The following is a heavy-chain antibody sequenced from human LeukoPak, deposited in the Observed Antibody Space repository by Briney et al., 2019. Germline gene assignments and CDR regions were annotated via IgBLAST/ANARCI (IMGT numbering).Heavy chain of an antibody. CDR2: IIPILGIA. D-gene: IGHD3-22*01. J-gene: IGHJ4*02. V-gene: IGHV1-69*02. Sequence: SVKVSCKASGGTFSSYTISWVRQAPGQGLEWMGRIIPILGIANYAQKFQGRVTITADKSTSTAYMELSSLRSEDTAVYYCARGTYYHDSSGSNPRWDYFDYWGQGTLVTVSS. CDR1: GGTFSSYT. CDR3: ARGTYYHDSSGSNPRWDYFDY.